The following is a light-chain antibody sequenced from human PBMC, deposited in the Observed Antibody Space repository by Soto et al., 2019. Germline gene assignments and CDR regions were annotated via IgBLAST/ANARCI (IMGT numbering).Light chain of an antibody. CDR2: DNN. J-gene: IGLJ1*01. V-gene: IGLV1-51*01. CDR3: GTYDSSLRDGV. Sequence: VLTQPPSVSAAPGQKVTISCSGSSSNIENYYVSWYQQLPGTAPKLLIYDNNKRPSGIPDRFSGSKSGTSATLDITGLQTGDEADYYCGTYDSSLRDGVFGTGTKVTVL. CDR1: SSNIENYY.